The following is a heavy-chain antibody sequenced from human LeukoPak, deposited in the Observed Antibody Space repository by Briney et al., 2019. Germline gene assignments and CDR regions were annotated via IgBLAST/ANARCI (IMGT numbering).Heavy chain of an antibody. Sequence: PGGSLRLSCAASGFTFSTYSMNWVRQAPGKGLEWVSSMSSSSNYICYADSVKGRFTISRDNAKNSLSLQMNSLRAEDTAVYYCARLMFLWPPIYFDYWGQGTLVTVSS. D-gene: IGHD2-8*01. CDR3: ARLMFLWPPIYFDY. CDR1: GFTFSTYS. V-gene: IGHV3-21*01. CDR2: MSSSSNYI. J-gene: IGHJ4*02.